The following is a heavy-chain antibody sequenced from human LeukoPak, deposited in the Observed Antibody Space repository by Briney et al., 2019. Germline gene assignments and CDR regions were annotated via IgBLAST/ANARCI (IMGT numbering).Heavy chain of an antibody. D-gene: IGHD4-23*01. CDR3: ARETPSRYFDY. V-gene: IGHV1-8*01. Sequence: ASVKVCCKASGYTLTSYDINWVRQATGQGLEWMGWMNPNSGRTGYSQKFQGRITITRNTSISTAYMELSSLRSDDTAVYYCARETPSRYFDYWGQGTLVTVSS. CDR2: MNPNSGRT. J-gene: IGHJ4*02. CDR1: GYTLTSYD.